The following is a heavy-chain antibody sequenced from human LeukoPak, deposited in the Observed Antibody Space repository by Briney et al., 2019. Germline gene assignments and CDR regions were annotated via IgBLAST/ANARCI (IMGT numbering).Heavy chain of an antibody. Sequence: ASVKVSCKASGGTFSSYAISWVRQAPGQGLEWMGGIIPIFGTANYAQKFQGRVTITTDESTSTAYMELSSLRSEDTAVYYCARVPGRVCSSTSCYGGWFDPWGQGTLVTVSS. CDR1: GGTFSSYA. J-gene: IGHJ5*02. V-gene: IGHV1-69*05. CDR2: IIPIFGTA. D-gene: IGHD2-2*01. CDR3: ARVPGRVCSSTSCYGGWFDP.